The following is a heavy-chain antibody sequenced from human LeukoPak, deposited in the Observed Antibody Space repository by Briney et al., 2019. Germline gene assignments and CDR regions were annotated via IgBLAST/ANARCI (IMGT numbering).Heavy chain of an antibody. D-gene: IGHD2-15*01. CDR1: GGSFSGYY. Sequence: SETLSLTCAVYGGSFSGYYWSWIRQPPGKGLEWIGEINHSGSTNYNPSLKSRVTISVDTSKNQFSLKLSSVTAADTAVYYCARGSDNLGYCSGGSCRPPYYYYGMDVWGQGTTVTVSS. J-gene: IGHJ6*02. CDR2: INHSGST. CDR3: ARGSDNLGYCSGGSCRPPYYYYGMDV. V-gene: IGHV4-34*01.